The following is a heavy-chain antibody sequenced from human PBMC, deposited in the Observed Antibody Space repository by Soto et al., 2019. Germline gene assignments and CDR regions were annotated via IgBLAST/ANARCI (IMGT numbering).Heavy chain of an antibody. V-gene: IGHV6-1*01. CDR1: GDSVSSTSAA. CDR3: ARGSYYSGWV. D-gene: IGHD6-19*01. CDR2: TYYRYKWYS. Sequence: SQTLSLTCAISGDSVSSTSAAWSWIRQSPSRGLEWLGRTYYRYKWYSDYAVSVKSRFTINPDTTKNQFSLQLNSVTPEDTAVYYCARGSYYSGWVWGQGTLVTVSS. J-gene: IGHJ4*02.